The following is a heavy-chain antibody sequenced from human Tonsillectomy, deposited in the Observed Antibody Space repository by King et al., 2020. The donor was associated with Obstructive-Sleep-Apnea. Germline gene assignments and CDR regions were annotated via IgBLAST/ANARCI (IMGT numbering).Heavy chain of an antibody. Sequence: VQLVESGGGLVQPGGSLRLSCAASGFTFSSYAISWVRQAPGKGLEWFSGISGSGGNTFYEDSVKGRFTISRDSSKNTLYLQVNSLRVEDTAVYYCAKEDPTVAGTYYFDYWGQGTLVTVSS. CDR2: ISGSGGNT. CDR1: GFTFSSYA. CDR3: AKEDPTVAGTYYFDY. D-gene: IGHD6-19*01. V-gene: IGHV3-23*04. J-gene: IGHJ4*02.